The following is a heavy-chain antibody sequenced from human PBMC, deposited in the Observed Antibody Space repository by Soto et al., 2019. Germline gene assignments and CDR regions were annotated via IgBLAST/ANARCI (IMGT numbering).Heavy chain of an antibody. V-gene: IGHV4-61*01. Sequence: PSETLSLTCTVSRVSVSSRSYSWSWIRLPPGKGLEWIGYVYDSGSTTYNPSLKSRVTISVDTSKNQFSLKLSSVTSADTAMYYCARAKVVAYRYDTSGYYTTFDFWGPGALVTVSS. D-gene: IGHD3-22*01. J-gene: IGHJ4*02. CDR2: VYDSGST. CDR3: ARAKVVAYRYDTSGYYTTFDF. CDR1: RVSVSSRSYS.